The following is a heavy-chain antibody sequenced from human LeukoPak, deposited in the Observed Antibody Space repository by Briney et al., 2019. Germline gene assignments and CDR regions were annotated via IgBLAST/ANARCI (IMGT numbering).Heavy chain of an antibody. CDR1: GYAFTNYA. Sequence: ASVKVSCKASGYAFTNYAISWVRQAPGQGLEWMGWISVYNGNTNYAQKLQGRVTMTADTSTTTAYMELRSLRSDDTAVYYCARGYCSSATCRHFDYWGQGALVTVSS. CDR3: ARGYCSSATCRHFDY. CDR2: ISVYNGNT. V-gene: IGHV1-18*01. D-gene: IGHD2-2*01. J-gene: IGHJ4*02.